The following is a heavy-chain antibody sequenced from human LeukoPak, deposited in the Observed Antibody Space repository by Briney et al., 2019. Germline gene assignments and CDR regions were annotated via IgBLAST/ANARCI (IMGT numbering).Heavy chain of an antibody. J-gene: IGHJ3*02. CDR2: TYYRSKWYN. V-gene: IGHV6-1*01. D-gene: IGHD6-19*01. Sequence: SQTLSLTCAISGDSVSSNSAAWNWIRQSPSRGREWLGRTYYRSKWYNDYAVSVKSRITINTDTSKNQFSLQLNSVTPEDTAVYYCARDRAVVPREAFDIWGQGTMVTVSS. CDR3: ARDRAVVPREAFDI. CDR1: GDSVSSNSAA.